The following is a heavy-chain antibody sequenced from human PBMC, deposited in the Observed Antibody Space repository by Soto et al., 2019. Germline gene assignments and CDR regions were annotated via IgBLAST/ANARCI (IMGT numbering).Heavy chain of an antibody. CDR3: AKEVVPAAMHYYYGMEV. V-gene: IGHV3-30*18. CDR2: ISYDGSNK. D-gene: IGHD2-2*01. J-gene: IGHJ6*02. CDR1: GFTFSSYG. Sequence: GGSLRLSCAASGFTFSSYGMHWVRQAPGKGLEWVAVISYDGSNKYYADSVKGRFTISRDNSKNTLYLQMNSLRAEDTAVYYCAKEVVPAAMHYYYGMEVWGQGTTVTVSS.